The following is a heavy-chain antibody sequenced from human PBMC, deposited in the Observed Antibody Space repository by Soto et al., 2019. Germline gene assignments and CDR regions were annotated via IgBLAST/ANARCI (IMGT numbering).Heavy chain of an antibody. Sequence: QVQLVESGGGVVQPGRSLRLSCAASGFSFSSYTMHWVRQTPGRGLQWLAVTSYDGTNKYYADSVRGRFTFSRDNSNRTLYLQMNNLRADDTAVYYSVGATMLTGKVFEAWSEGTLLTASS. J-gene: IGHJ5*02. CDR2: TSYDGTNK. D-gene: IGHD3-3*01. CDR3: VGATMLTGKVFEA. CDR1: GFSFSSYT. V-gene: IGHV3-30*04.